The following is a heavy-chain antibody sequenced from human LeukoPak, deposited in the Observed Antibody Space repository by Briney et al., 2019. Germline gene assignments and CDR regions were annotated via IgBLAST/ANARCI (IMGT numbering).Heavy chain of an antibody. D-gene: IGHD3-3*01. J-gene: IGHJ4*02. CDR1: GFTFDDYA. V-gene: IGHV3-9*03. CDR2: ISWNSGSI. CDR3: AKDTNYDFWSGPSDY. Sequence: GGSLRLSCAASGFTFDDYAMHWVRQAPGKGLEWVSGISWNSGSIGYADSVKGRFTISRDNAKNSLYLQMNSLRAEDMALYYCAKDTNYDFWSGPSDYWGQGTPVTVSS.